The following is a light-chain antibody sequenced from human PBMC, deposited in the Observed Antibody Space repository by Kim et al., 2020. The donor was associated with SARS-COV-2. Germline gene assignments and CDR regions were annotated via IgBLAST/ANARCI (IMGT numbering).Light chain of an antibody. CDR2: HTS. CDR3: QQYGASPIT. Sequence: FPGEKATLSCRASQTIIGSYLAWYQQKPGQPPRLLNYHTSYRPTGNPDRFSGGGSGTDFTLTISRLEPEDFAVYYCQQYGASPITFGGGTKVDIK. J-gene: IGKJ4*01. V-gene: IGKV3-20*01. CDR1: QTIIGSY.